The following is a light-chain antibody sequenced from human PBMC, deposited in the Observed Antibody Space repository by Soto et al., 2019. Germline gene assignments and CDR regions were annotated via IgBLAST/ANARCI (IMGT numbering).Light chain of an antibody. CDR2: SNN. J-gene: IGLJ3*02. V-gene: IGLV1-44*01. CDR1: SSNIGSNT. Sequence: QSVLTQPPSASGTPGQRVTISCSGSSSNIGSNTVNWYQQLPGTAPTLLIYSNNQRPSGVPDRFSGSESGTSASLAVNGLQSGDEADYYCAAWDDSLNGPLFGGGTKLTVL. CDR3: AAWDDSLNGPL.